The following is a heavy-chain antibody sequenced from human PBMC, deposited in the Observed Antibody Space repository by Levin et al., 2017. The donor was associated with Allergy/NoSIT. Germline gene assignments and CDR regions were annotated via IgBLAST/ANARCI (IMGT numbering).Heavy chain of an antibody. CDR2: IFFDGSKK. CDR3: TRDIRSNYFDF. J-gene: IGHJ4*02. V-gene: IGHV3-33*01. D-gene: IGHD4-17*01. Sequence: GGSLRLSCAASGFTFSNYGMHWVRQAPGKGLEWVAVIFFDGSKKYYADSVKGRFTISRDNSKNTLYMQMNSLRAEDTALYYCTRDIRSNYFDFWGQGTPVTVSS. CDR1: GFTFSNYG.